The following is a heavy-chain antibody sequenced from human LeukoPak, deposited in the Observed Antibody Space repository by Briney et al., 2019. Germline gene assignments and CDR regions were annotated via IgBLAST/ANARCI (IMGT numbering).Heavy chain of an antibody. CDR2: ISYDGSNK. J-gene: IGHJ4*02. Sequence: GGSLRLSCVASGFTFSRYGMHWVRQAPGKGLEWVAVISYDGSNKYYADSVKGRFTISRDNSKNTLYLQMNGLRGEDTAVYYCAKLGTTSVTTGYWGQGTLVTVSS. CDR1: GFTFSRYG. D-gene: IGHD4-17*01. CDR3: AKLGTTSVTTGY. V-gene: IGHV3-30*18.